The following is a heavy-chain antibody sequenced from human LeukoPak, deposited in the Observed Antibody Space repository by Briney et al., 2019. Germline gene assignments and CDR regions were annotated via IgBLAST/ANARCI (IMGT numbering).Heavy chain of an antibody. CDR3: ARHWGPAYYYDSSGYYTAGEYFQH. D-gene: IGHD3-22*01. J-gene: IGHJ1*01. Sequence: SETLSLTCTVSGGSISSGDYYWSWIRQPPGKGLEWIGYIYYSGSTNYNPSLKSRVTISVDTSKNQFSLKLSSVTAADTAVYYCARHWGPAYYYDSSGYYTAGEYFQHWGQGTLVTVSS. CDR2: IYYSGST. CDR1: GGSISSGDYY. V-gene: IGHV4-30-4*01.